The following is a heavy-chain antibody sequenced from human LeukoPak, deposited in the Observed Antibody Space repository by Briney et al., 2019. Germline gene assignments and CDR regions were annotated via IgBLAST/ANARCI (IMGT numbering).Heavy chain of an antibody. CDR1: GFTFSTYS. J-gene: IGHJ4*02. CDR3: ASTTRRYSSSWY. CDR2: ISVSRSTI. Sequence: GGSLRLSCAASGFTFSTYSMNWVRQTPGKGLEWISYISVSRSTIYYADSVKGRFTISRDNAKNSLYLQMNSLRAEDTAVYYCASTTRRYSSSWYWGQGTLVTVSS. V-gene: IGHV3-48*01. D-gene: IGHD6-13*01.